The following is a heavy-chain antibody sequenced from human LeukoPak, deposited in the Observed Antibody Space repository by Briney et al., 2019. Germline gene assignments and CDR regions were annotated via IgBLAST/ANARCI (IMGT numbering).Heavy chain of an antibody. D-gene: IGHD5-24*01. Sequence: PGGSLRLSCAASGFSFSSHGMSWVRQAPWKGPEWVSSISSGSDYTFYADSVKGRFTISRDNSENTLYLQMKSLRAEDTAVYYCARGDGYNFFDYWGQGALVTVSS. V-gene: IGHV3-23*01. CDR3: ARGDGYNFFDY. CDR1: GFSFSSHG. J-gene: IGHJ4*02. CDR2: ISSGSDYT.